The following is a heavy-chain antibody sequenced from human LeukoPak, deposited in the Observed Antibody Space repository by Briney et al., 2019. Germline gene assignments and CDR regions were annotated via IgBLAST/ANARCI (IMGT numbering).Heavy chain of an antibody. Sequence: SVKVSCKASGFTFTSSAMQWVRQARGQRLEWIGWIVVGSGNTSYAQKFQERVTITRDMSTSTAYMELSSLRSEDTAVYYCAARSQYYYYGMDVWGQGTTVTVSS. V-gene: IGHV1-58*02. J-gene: IGHJ6*02. CDR1: GFTFTSSA. CDR3: AARSQYYYYGMDV. CDR2: IVVGSGNT.